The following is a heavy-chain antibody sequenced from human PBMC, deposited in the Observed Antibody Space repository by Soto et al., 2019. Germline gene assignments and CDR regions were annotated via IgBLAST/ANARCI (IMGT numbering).Heavy chain of an antibody. D-gene: IGHD5-18*01. V-gene: IGHV3-74*01. J-gene: IGHJ4*02. CDR3: ATGGYSYGWGY. Sequence: EVQLVESGGGLVQPGGSLRLSCVGSGVTFSNYWMHWGRQAPGKGPVWVSRINLAGSASSYVDFVKGRFTVSRDNAKNTLYLEMNSLSAEDTAVYYCATGGYSYGWGYWGQGTLVTVSS. CDR1: GVTFSNYW. CDR2: INLAGSAS.